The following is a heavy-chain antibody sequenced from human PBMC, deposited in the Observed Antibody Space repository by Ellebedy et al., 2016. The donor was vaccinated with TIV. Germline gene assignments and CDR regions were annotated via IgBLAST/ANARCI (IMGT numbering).Heavy chain of an antibody. Sequence: MPSETLSLTCTVSGGSISSYYWSWIRQPPGKGLEWIGYIYYSGSTNYNPSLKSRVTISVDTSKNQFSLKLSSVTAADTAVYYCARGFDGSGSPSPIFDYWGQGTLVTVSS. J-gene: IGHJ4*02. V-gene: IGHV4-59*01. CDR1: GGSISSYY. CDR2: IYYSGST. D-gene: IGHD3-10*01. CDR3: ARGFDGSGSPSPIFDY.